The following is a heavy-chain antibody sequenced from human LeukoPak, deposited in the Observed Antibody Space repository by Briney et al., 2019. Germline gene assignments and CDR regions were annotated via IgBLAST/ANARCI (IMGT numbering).Heavy chain of an antibody. J-gene: IGHJ4*02. CDR1: GYSFTSYW. CDR2: IYPGDSDT. CDR3: ARRPSGSSGYSPNFDY. V-gene: IGHV5-51*01. Sequence: GESLKISCKGSGYSFTSYWVGWVRQMPGKSLEWMGIIYPGDSDTRYSPSFQGQVTISADKSIGTAYLQWSSLKASDTAMYYCARRPSGSSGYSPNFDYWGQGTLVTVSS. D-gene: IGHD3-22*01.